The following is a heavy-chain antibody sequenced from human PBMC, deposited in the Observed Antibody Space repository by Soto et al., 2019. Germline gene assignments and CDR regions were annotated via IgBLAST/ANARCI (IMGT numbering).Heavy chain of an antibody. CDR3: VRTSLVVAAATREDY. CDR1: GFTFSSYA. J-gene: IGHJ4*02. Sequence: GGSLRLSCAASGFTFSSYAMSWVRQAPGKGLEWVSAISGSGDKTYYADPVKGRFAISRDNSKNTLYLQMNSLRAEDTAVYYCVRTSLVVAAATREDYWGQGTLVTVSS. V-gene: IGHV3-23*01. D-gene: IGHD2-15*01. CDR2: ISGSGDKT.